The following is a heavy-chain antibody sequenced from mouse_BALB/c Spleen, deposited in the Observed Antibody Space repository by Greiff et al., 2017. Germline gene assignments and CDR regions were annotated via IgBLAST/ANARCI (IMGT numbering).Heavy chain of an antibody. Sequence: VQLQQSGAELARPGASVKMSCKASGYTFTSYTMHWVKQRPGQGLEWIGYINPSSGYTNYNQKFKDKATLTADKSSSTAYMQLSSLTSEDSAVYYCARYYRCDERIDYWGQGTSVTVSS. CDR1: GYTFTSYT. CDR2: INPSSGYT. D-gene: IGHD2-14*01. CDR3: ARYYRCDERIDY. V-gene: IGHV1-4*01. J-gene: IGHJ2*02.